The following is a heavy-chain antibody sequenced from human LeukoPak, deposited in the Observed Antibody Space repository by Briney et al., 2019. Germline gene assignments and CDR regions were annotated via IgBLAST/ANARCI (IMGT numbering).Heavy chain of an antibody. CDR3: ARGGYSSSWSPGYYYYGMDV. CDR1: GGSISSSNW. CDR2: IYHSGST. J-gene: IGHJ6*02. V-gene: IGHV4-4*02. D-gene: IGHD6-13*01. Sequence: PSETLSLTCAVSGGSISSSNWWSWVRQPPGKGLEWIWEIYHSGSTNYNPSLKIRATISVDKSQNQFSLKLSSVPAADTAVYYCARGGYSSSWSPGYYYYGMDVWGQGTTVTVSS.